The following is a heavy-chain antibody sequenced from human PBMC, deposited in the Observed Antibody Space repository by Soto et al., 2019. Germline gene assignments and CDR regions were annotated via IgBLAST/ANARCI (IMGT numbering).Heavy chain of an antibody. D-gene: IGHD4-4*01. V-gene: IGHV3-30*18. CDR2: ISYDGSDQ. CDR3: AKHRDTVSYYHYYYGMDV. CDR1: GFTFSTNG. Sequence: GGSLRLSCAASGFTFSTNGMHWVRQAPGKGLEWVAVISYDGSDQHHADSVKGRFTISRDNSKNTLYLQMNSLRAEDTAVYYCAKHRDTVSYYHYYYGMDVWGQGTTVTVSS. J-gene: IGHJ6*01.